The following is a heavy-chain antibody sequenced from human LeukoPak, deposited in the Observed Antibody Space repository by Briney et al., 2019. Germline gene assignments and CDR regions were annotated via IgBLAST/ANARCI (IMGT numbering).Heavy chain of an antibody. J-gene: IGHJ4*02. Sequence: DPGGSLRLSCAASGFTFSNAWMSWVRQAPGKGLEWVGRIKSKTDGGTTDYAAPVKGRFTISRDNSKNTLYLQMNSLRAEDTAVYYCAKDLSSRDYVWGSYRPDFDYWGQGTLVTVSS. CDR2: IKSKTDGGTT. D-gene: IGHD3-16*02. V-gene: IGHV3-15*01. CDR3: AKDLSSRDYVWGSYRPDFDY. CDR1: GFTFSNAW.